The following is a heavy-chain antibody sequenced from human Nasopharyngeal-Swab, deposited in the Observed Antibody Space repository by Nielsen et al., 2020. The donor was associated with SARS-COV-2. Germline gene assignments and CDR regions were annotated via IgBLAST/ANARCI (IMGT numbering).Heavy chain of an antibody. D-gene: IGHD3-22*01. J-gene: IGHJ4*02. CDR1: GGSISSSNW. Sequence: SETLSPTCAVSGGSISSSNWWSCVRQPRGKGLEWIGEIYHSGRTNYNPSLKSRVTISVDKSKNQFSLKLSSVTAADTAVYYCARRMYYYDSSGYSVVRYFDYWGQGTLVTVSS. CDR3: ARRMYYYDSSGYSVVRYFDY. CDR2: IYHSGRT. V-gene: IGHV4-4*02.